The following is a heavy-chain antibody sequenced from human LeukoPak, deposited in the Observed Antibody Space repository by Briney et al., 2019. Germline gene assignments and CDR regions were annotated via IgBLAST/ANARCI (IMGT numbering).Heavy chain of an antibody. D-gene: IGHD6-13*01. CDR1: GGSFSGYY. J-gene: IGHJ5*02. CDR2: INNSGST. V-gene: IGHV4-34*01. CDR3: ARDQYSSSWYQPGRGSWFDP. Sequence: SETLSLTCAVYGGSFSGYYWSWIRQPPGKGLEWIGEINNSGSTNYNPSLKSRVTISVDTSKNQFSLKLSSVTAADTAVYYCARDQYSSSWYQPGRGSWFDPWGQGTLVTVSS.